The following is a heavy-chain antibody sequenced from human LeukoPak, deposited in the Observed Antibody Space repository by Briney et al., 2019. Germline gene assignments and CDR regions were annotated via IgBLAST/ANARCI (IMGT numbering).Heavy chain of an antibody. CDR2: IYYSGST. CDR1: GGSISSSSYY. V-gene: IGHV4-39*01. Sequence: KPSETLSLTCTVSGGSISSSSYYWGWIRQPPGKGLEWIGSIYYSGSTYYNPSLKSRVTISVDTSRNQFSLKLSSVTAADTAVYYCAGNVVVPDNWFDPWGQGTLVTVSS. D-gene: IGHD2-2*01. CDR3: AGNVVVPDNWFDP. J-gene: IGHJ5*02.